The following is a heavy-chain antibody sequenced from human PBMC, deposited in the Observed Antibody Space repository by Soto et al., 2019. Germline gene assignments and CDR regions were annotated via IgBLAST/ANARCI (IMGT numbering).Heavy chain of an antibody. CDR2: ISGSGGST. Sequence: GWSLRLSCAASGFTFSSYAMSWVRQAPGKGLEWVSAISGSGGSTYYADSVKGRFTISRDNSKNTLYLQMNSLRAEDTAVYYCAKAGDYGGNSGYFDYWGQGTLVTVSS. J-gene: IGHJ4*02. CDR1: GFTFSSYA. CDR3: AKAGDYGGNSGYFDY. D-gene: IGHD4-17*01. V-gene: IGHV3-23*01.